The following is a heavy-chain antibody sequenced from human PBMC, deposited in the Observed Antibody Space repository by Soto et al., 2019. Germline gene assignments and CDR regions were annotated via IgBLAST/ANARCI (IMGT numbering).Heavy chain of an antibody. V-gene: IGHV1-18*01. D-gene: IGHD3-3*01. CDR3: ARGRGFGPYVSVPNSWFDP. CDR1: GYTFTSYG. CDR2: ISAYNGNT. Sequence: QVQLVQSGAEVKKPGASVKVSCTASGYTFTSYGISWVRQAPGQGLEWMGWISAYNGNTNYAQKLQGRVTMTTDTSTSTAYMELRSLRSDDTAVYYCARGRGFGPYVSVPNSWFDPWGQGTLVTVSS. J-gene: IGHJ5*02.